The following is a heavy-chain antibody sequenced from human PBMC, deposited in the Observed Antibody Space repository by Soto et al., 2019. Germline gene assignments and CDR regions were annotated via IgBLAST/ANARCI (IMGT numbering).Heavy chain of an antibody. J-gene: IGHJ4*02. CDR2: IKQDGSEK. Sequence: GGSLRLSCAASGFTFSSYWMSWVRQAPGKGLEWVANIKQDGSEKYYVDSVKGRFTISRDNAKNSLYLQMNSLRAEDTAVYDCARTWGDNSSSDYLGEIFWGQGTLVTVSS. CDR3: ARTWGDNSSSDYLGEIF. V-gene: IGHV3-7*01. CDR1: GFTFSSYW. D-gene: IGHD6-6*01.